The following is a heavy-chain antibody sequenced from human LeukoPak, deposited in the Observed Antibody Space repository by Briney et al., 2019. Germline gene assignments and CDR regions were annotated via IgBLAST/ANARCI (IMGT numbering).Heavy chain of an antibody. J-gene: IGHJ2*01. V-gene: IGHV3-23*01. D-gene: IGHD6-19*01. CDR1: GFTFSGHN. Sequence: GGSLRLSCAASGFTFSGHNMNWVRQAPGKGLEWVSGISGSGDSTYYADSVKGRFTISRDNSKNTLYLQMNSLRAEDTAVYYCAKRSEQWLPYWYFDLWGRGTLVTVSS. CDR2: ISGSGDST. CDR3: AKRSEQWLPYWYFDL.